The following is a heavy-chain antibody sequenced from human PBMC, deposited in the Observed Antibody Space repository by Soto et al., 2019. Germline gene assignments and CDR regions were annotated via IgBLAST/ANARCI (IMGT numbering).Heavy chain of an antibody. J-gene: IGHJ6*02. CDR3: ARGAVAGDYYYYYGMDV. Sequence: QVQLVQSGAEVKKPGASVRVSCKASGYTFTSYGISWVRQAPGQGLEWMGWISAYNGNTKYALILQGRVTMTTDTPTSTAYMELRSLRSDDTAVYFCARGAVAGDYYYYYGMDVWGQGTTVTVSS. V-gene: IGHV1-18*01. CDR1: GYTFTSYG. D-gene: IGHD6-19*01. CDR2: ISAYNGNT.